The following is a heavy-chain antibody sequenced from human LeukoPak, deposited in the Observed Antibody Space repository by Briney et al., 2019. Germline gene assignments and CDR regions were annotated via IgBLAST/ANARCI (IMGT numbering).Heavy chain of an antibody. J-gene: IGHJ4*02. CDR3: ARANFLYCSSSTCLFDY. V-gene: IGHV1-2*02. CDR2: INPNDGDT. CDR1: GYTFTDYY. D-gene: IGHD2-2*01. Sequence: GASVKVSCKASGYTFTDYYMHWVRQAPGQGFEWMGWINPNDGDTNYAQKFQGRVTMTRDTSISRAHMEVSRLRSDDTAVYYCARANFLYCSSSTCLFDYWGQGTLVTVSS.